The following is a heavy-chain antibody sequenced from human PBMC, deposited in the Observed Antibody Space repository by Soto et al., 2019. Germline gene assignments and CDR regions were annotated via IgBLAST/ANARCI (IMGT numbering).Heavy chain of an antibody. D-gene: IGHD6-6*01. CDR2: IYYSGST. V-gene: IGHV4-39*01. CDR1: CGSISSSSYY. Sequence: PSETLSLTCTVSCGSISSSSYYWGWIRQPPGKGLEWIGSIYYSGSTYYNPSLKSRVTISVDTSKNQFSLKLSSVTAADTAAYYCARAMYSSSSLFDYWGQGTLVTVSS. CDR3: ARAMYSSSSLFDY. J-gene: IGHJ4*02.